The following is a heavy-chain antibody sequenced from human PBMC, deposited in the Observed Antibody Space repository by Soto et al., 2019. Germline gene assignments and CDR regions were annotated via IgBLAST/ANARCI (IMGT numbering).Heavy chain of an antibody. CDR3: AKDGATLVGYFQH. Sequence: GGSLRLSCAASGFTFSSYAMSWVRQAPGKGLEWVAVISYDGSNKYYADSVKGRFTISRDNSKNTLYLQMNSLRAEDTAVYYCAKDGATLVGYFQHWGQGTLVTVSS. J-gene: IGHJ1*01. V-gene: IGHV3-30*18. CDR1: GFTFSSYA. D-gene: IGHD5-12*01. CDR2: ISYDGSNK.